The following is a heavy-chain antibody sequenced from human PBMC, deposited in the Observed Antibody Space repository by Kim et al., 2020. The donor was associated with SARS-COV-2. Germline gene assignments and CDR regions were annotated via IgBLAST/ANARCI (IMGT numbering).Heavy chain of an antibody. J-gene: IGHJ6*03. D-gene: IGHD6-19*01. CDR2: ISYDGSNK. V-gene: IGHV3-30-3*01. CDR1: GFTFSSYA. CDR3: ARDYSRGWLYYYYYYMD. Sequence: GGSLRLSCAASGFTFSSYAMHWVRQAPGKGLEWVAGISYDGSNKYYADSVKGRFTISRDNSKNTLYLQMNSLRAEDTAVYYCARDYSRGWLYYYYYYMD.